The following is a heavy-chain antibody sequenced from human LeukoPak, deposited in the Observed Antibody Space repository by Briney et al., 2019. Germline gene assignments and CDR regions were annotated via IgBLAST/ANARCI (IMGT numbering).Heavy chain of an antibody. D-gene: IGHD3-22*01. V-gene: IGHV1-18*01. CDR2: ISAYNGNT. J-gene: IGHJ6*03. Sequence: ASVKVSCKASGYIFTSYGISWVRQAPGQGLEWMGWISAYNGNTNYAQKLQGRVTITRNTSISTAYMELSSLRSEDTAVYYCARGGGSSGYYPGLYYYYYMDVWGKGTTVTVSS. CDR3: ARGGGSSGYYPGLYYYYYMDV. CDR1: GYIFTSYG.